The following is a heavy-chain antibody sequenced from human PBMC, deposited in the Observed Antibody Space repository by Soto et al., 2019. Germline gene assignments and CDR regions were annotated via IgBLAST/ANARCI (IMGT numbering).Heavy chain of an antibody. J-gene: IGHJ5*02. D-gene: IGHD2-15*01. CDR3: ARGGGTDIVVVVAASHNWFDP. CDR1: GGSFSGYY. V-gene: IGHV4-34*01. Sequence: QVQLQQWGAGLLKPSETLSLTCAVYGGSFSGYYWSWIRQPPGKGLEWIGEINHSGSTNYNPSLKSRVTTSVDTSQNHVALKLSSVTAADTAVYYCARGGGTDIVVVVAASHNWFDPWGQGTLVTVSS. CDR2: INHSGST.